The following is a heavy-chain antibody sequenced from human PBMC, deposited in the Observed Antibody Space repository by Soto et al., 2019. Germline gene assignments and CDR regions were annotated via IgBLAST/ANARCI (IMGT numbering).Heavy chain of an antibody. CDR1: GYPLTELS. J-gene: IGHJ5*02. CDR3: ATGTLMSGLNAYWFDP. V-gene: IGHV1-24*01. D-gene: IGHD3-3*01. Sequence: ASVKVSCKVSGYPLTELSMHWERQPPAKWLEWMGGFDPADGETIYARKFPVRVTMTEDTSKDTASMELSRIRSEDTAVYYRATGTLMSGLNAYWFDPAGQGTLVTVS. CDR2: FDPADGET.